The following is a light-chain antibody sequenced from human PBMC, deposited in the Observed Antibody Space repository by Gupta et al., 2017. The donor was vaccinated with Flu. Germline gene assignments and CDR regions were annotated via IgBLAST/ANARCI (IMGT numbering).Light chain of an antibody. CDR1: SNDVGGSNR. Sequence: QSAPTQARSVSGSPGQSVTLSCTGSSNDVGGSNRVSWYQQRPGKAPKLILYDVTERPSGVPDRFSGSKSGNTASLTISGLQADDEADYYCSSHAGRVTWVFGTGTTVTVL. J-gene: IGLJ1*01. V-gene: IGLV2-11*01. CDR2: DVT. CDR3: SSHAGRVTWV.